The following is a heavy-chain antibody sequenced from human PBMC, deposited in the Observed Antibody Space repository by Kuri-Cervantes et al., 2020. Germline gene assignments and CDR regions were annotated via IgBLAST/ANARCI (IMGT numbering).Heavy chain of an antibody. CDR2: INPDGTTT. CDR1: GFTFSSYW. J-gene: IGHJ4*02. CDR3: TRGAMSGDS. Sequence: GGSLRLSCAASGFTFSSYWMQWVRQAPGKGLVWVSLINPDGTTTGCADSVKGRFTISRVNAKNTVYLQMSSLRPEDTAVYYCTRGAMSGDSWGQGTLVTVSS. D-gene: IGHD3-10*01. V-gene: IGHV3-74*01.